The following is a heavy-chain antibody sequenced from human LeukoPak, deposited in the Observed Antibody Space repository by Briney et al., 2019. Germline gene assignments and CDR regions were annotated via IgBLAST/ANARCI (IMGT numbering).Heavy chain of an antibody. J-gene: IGHJ5*02. CDR3: ARGCRVPAAMPYNWFDP. V-gene: IGHV1-46*01. Sequence: ASVTVSCKASGYTFTSYYMHWVRQAPGQGLEWMGIINPSGGSTSYAQKFQGRVTMTRDTSTSTVYMELSSLRSEDTAVYYCARGCRVPAAMPYNWFDPWGQGTLVTVSS. CDR2: INPSGGST. D-gene: IGHD2-2*01. CDR1: GYTFTSYY.